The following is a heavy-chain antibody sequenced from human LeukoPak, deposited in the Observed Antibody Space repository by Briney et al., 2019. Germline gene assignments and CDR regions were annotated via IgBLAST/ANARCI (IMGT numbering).Heavy chain of an antibody. CDR3: ARSYNWFDP. J-gene: IGHJ5*02. Sequence: SQTLSLTCAISGDSVSSNSSVWNWIRQSPSIDLEWLGRTYYRSKCYNDYAVSVKSRITINPDTSMNQFSLQLNSVAPEDTAVYYCARSYNWFDPWGQGTLVTVSS. D-gene: IGHD3-16*01. CDR1: GDSVSSNSSV. CDR2: TYYRSKCYN. V-gene: IGHV6-1*01.